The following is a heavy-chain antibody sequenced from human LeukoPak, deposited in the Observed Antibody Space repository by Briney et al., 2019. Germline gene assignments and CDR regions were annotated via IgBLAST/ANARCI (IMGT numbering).Heavy chain of an antibody. J-gene: IGHJ4*02. V-gene: IGHV4-39*01. CDR2: RDYSGVA. Sequence: SETLSLTCTVSGGSISSSPYFWGWIRPPPGKGLEWIGGRDYSGVAYYNPSLKSRVTISPDTSMNQFSLNLRSVTAADTAVYYCARATAVTSFDYWGQGTLVTVSS. D-gene: IGHD4-17*01. CDR3: ARATAVTSFDY. CDR1: GGSISSSPYF.